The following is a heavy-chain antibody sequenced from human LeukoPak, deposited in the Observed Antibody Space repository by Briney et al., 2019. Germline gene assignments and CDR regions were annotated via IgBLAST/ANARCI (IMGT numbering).Heavy chain of an antibody. J-gene: IGHJ3*02. CDR3: ARGAYDILTGYSDAFDI. CDR1: GYSISTNNY. V-gene: IGHV4-38-2*02. CDR2: LYHNGST. D-gene: IGHD3-9*01. Sequence: SETLSLTCTVSGYSISTNNYWGWIRQPPGKGLEWIGSLYHNGSTYYNPSLKSRVTMSVDTSKNQFSLKLSSVTAAETAVYYCARGAYDILTGYSDAFDIWGQGTMVTVSS.